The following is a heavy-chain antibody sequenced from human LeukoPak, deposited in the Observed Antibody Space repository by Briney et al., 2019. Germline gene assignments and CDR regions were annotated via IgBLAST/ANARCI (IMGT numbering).Heavy chain of an antibody. CDR3: ARLPSGATVDY. J-gene: IGHJ4*02. CDR2: IYYSGRT. Sequence: SETLSLTCTISGGSISSSSSYWGWIRQPPGKGLECIGSIYYSGRTYYNPSLKSRVTISVDTSKNQFSLKLSSVTAADTAVYYCARLPSGATVDYWGQGTLVTVSS. D-gene: IGHD1-26*01. V-gene: IGHV4-39*07. CDR1: GGSISSSSSY.